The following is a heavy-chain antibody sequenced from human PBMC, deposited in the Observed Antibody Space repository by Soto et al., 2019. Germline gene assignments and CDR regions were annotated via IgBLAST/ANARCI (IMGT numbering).Heavy chain of an antibody. J-gene: IGHJ4*02. CDR1: GFTFSTYA. D-gene: IGHD2-8*01. CDR2: LFGSGGGL. V-gene: IGHV3-23*01. Sequence: EVQLLESGGGLVQPGGSLRLSCAASGFTFSTYAMSWVRQAPGKGLEWVSGLFGSGGGLSYADSVKGRFTISRDNSNNVLYLQRESLRVEDTAVYYCVIDRQPDGRWPFDHWGQGTLVTVSS. CDR3: VIDRQPDGRWPFDH.